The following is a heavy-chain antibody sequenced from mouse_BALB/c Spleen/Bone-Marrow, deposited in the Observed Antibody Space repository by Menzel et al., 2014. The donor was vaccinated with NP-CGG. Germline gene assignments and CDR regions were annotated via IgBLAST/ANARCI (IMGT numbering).Heavy chain of an antibody. D-gene: IGHD2-1*01. CDR2: ISSGSSTI. V-gene: IGHV5-17*02. Sequence: EVQLVESGGGLVQPGGPRKLSCAASGFTFSSFGIHWVRQAPEKGLEWVAYISSGSSTIYYADTVKGRFTISRDNPKNTLFLQMTSLRSEDTAMYYCARGGNYAWFAYWGQGTLVTVSA. CDR1: GFTFSSFG. CDR3: ARGGNYAWFAY. J-gene: IGHJ3*01.